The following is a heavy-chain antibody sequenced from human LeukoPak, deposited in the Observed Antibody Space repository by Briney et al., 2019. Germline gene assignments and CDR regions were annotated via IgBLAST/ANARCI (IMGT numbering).Heavy chain of an antibody. J-gene: IGHJ4*02. V-gene: IGHV1-69*13. CDR2: IIPIFGTA. Sequence: GASVKVSCKASGYTFSTYPMNWVRQAPGQGLEWMGGIIPIFGTANYAQKFQGRVTITADESTSTAYMELSSLRSEDTAVYYCARADSSSWYWQQGPQYYFDYWGQGTLVTVSS. CDR1: GYTFSTYP. CDR3: ARADSSSWYWQQGPQYYFDY. D-gene: IGHD6-13*01.